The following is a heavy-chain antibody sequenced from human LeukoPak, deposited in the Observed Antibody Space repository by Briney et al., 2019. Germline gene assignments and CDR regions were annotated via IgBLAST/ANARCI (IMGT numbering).Heavy chain of an antibody. CDR2: INHSGST. Sequence: PSETLSLTCAVYGGSFSGYYWSWIRQPPGKGLEWIGEINHSGSTNCNPSLKSRVTISVDTSKNQFSLKLSSVTAADTAVYYCARLRPTRITMVRGVKFPHYMDVWGKGTTVTISS. D-gene: IGHD3-10*01. CDR1: GGSFSGYY. CDR3: ARLRPTRITMVRGVKFPHYMDV. J-gene: IGHJ6*03. V-gene: IGHV4-34*01.